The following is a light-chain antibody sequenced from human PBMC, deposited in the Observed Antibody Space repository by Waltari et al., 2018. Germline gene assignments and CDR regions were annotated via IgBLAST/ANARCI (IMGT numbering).Light chain of an antibody. J-gene: IGLJ2*01. CDR2: EVN. V-gene: IGLV2-8*01. CDR1: SNDVGGYDY. CDR3: SSYAGSNNVL. Sequence: QSALTQPPSASGSPGQSVTFSCTGNSNDVGGYDYVSWYQQHPGKAPKLIIYEVNKRPSGVPDRFSGSKSGNSASLTVSGLQAEDEADYYCSSYAGSNNVLFGGGTKLTVL.